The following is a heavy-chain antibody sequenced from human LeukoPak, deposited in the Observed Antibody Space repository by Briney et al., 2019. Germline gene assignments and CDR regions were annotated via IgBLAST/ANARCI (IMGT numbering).Heavy chain of an antibody. CDR3: ATAGYDNSGYYLDFDY. Sequence: SETLSLTCTVSGYSISSGYYWGWIRQPPGKGLEWIGSIYHSGSTYYSPSLKSRVTISVDTSKNQFSLKLSSVTAADTAVYYCATAGYDNSGYYLDFDYWGQGTLVTVSS. V-gene: IGHV4-38-2*02. J-gene: IGHJ4*02. D-gene: IGHD3-22*01. CDR2: IYHSGST. CDR1: GYSISSGYY.